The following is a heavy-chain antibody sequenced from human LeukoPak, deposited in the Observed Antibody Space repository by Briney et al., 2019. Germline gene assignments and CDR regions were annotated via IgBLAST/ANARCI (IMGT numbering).Heavy chain of an antibody. D-gene: IGHD6-13*01. CDR1: GFTFDDYD. J-gene: IGHJ6*03. CDR2: INWSGGNT. CDR3: ARDRAAAGHYYYYMDV. V-gene: IGHV3-20*04. Sequence: GGSLRLSCAASGFTFDDYDMSWVRQAPGKGPEWVSAINWSGGNTAYADSVKGRFTISRDNSKNTLYLQMNSLRAEDTAVYYCARDRAAAGHYYYYMDVWGKGTTVTVSS.